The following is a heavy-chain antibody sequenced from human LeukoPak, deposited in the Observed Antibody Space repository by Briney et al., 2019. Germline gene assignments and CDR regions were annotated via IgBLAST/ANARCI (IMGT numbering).Heavy chain of an antibody. CDR1: GGSFTSYH. V-gene: IGHV4-4*09. J-gene: IGHJ4*02. Sequence: SETLSLTCTVSGGSFTSYHWSWLRQPPGKGLEWIGYIYTSGSTNYNPSLKSRVTISVDASKNQFSLNLRSVTAADTAVYYCARHGSDDYFDYWGQGALVTVSS. CDR3: ARHGSDDYFDY. CDR2: IYTSGST. D-gene: IGHD1-26*01.